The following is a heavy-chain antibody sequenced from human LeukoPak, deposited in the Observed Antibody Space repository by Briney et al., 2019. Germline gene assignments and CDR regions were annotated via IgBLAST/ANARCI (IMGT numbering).Heavy chain of an antibody. J-gene: IGHJ5*02. Sequence: GGSLRLSCAASGFTFSSYGMNWVRQAPGKGLGWVSSISSSSSTIYYADSVKGRFTISRDNAKNSLYLQMNSLRDEDTAVYYCARDFQHANWFDPWGQGTLVTVSS. CDR3: ARDFQHANWFDP. V-gene: IGHV3-48*02. CDR2: ISSSSSTI. CDR1: GFTFSSYG.